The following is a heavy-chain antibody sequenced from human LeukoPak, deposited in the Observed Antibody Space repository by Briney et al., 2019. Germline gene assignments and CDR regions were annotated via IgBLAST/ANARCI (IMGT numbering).Heavy chain of an antibody. V-gene: IGHV4-39*07. CDR1: GGSISSSSDY. CDR2: IYYHENT. J-gene: IGHJ3*02. CDR3: AGSFYDYVWGSYRRGHDAFDI. D-gene: IGHD3-16*02. Sequence: PSETLSLTCTVSGGSISSSSDYWGWIRQAPGKGLEWIGSIYYHENTYYNSSLKSRVTISVDTSKNQFSLKLSSVTAADTAVYYCAGSFYDYVWGSYRRGHDAFDIWGQGTMVTVSS.